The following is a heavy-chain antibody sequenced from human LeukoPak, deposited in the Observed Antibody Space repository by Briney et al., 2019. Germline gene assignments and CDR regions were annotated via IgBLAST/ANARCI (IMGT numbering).Heavy chain of an antibody. J-gene: IGHJ3*02. V-gene: IGHV7-4-1*04. CDR3: AAKYSGSYHAFDI. CDR2: INTNTGNP. D-gene: IGHD1-26*01. CDR1: GYTFTSYA. Sequence: GASVKVSCKASGYTFTSYAMNWVRQAPGQGLEWMGWINTNTGNPTYAQGFTGRFVFSLDTSVSMAYLQISSLKAEDTAVYYCAAKYSGSYHAFDIWGQGTMVTVSS.